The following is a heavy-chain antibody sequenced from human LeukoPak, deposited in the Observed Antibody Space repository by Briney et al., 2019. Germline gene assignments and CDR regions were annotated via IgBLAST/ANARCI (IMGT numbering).Heavy chain of an antibody. Sequence: PGGSLRLSCVRSGTIVSTNYMQWVRQAPGKGLECVSLLYMNENTYYADSVKGRFTISRDSSRNTLFLQMSNLRAEDTAVYYCVREDLGVEYWGQGTLVTVSP. CDR3: VREDLGVEY. D-gene: IGHD3/OR15-3a*01. V-gene: IGHV3-53*01. J-gene: IGHJ4*02. CDR1: GTIVSTNY. CDR2: LYMNENT.